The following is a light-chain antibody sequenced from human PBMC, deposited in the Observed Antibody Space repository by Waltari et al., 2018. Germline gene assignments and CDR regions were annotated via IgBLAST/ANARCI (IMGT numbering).Light chain of an antibody. CDR1: DSVTSY. CDR3: QQSFRGAWE. CDR2: AAA. J-gene: IGKJ1*01. Sequence: DIHLTQSPSSLSASVGDTVTITCRASDSVTSYLNWYQQKSGKAPRLLIYAAASLERGVPSRFSGRGSETYFTLTITDLQPEDVATYFCQQSFRGAWEFGQGTRV. V-gene: IGKV1-39*01.